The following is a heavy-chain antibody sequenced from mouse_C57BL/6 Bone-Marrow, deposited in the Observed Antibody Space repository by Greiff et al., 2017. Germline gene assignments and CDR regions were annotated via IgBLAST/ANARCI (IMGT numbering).Heavy chain of an antibody. CDR2: INPSNGGT. D-gene: IGHD2-2*01. CDR1: GYTFTSYW. J-gene: IGHJ4*01. V-gene: IGHV1-53*01. CDR3: ARSPSTMVTTKGYYYAMDY. Sequence: QVQLQQPGPELVKPGASVKLSCKASGYTFTSYWMHWVKQRPGQGLEWIGNINPSNGGTNYNEKFKSKATLTVDKSSSTAYMQLSSLTSEDSAVYYCARSPSTMVTTKGYYYAMDYWGQGTSVTVSS.